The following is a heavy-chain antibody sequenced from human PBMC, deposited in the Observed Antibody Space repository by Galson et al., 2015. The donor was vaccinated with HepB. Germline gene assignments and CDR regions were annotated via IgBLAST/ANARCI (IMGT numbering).Heavy chain of an antibody. J-gene: IGHJ6*03. V-gene: IGHV1-69*13. CDR3: ATGRHMDV. CDR1: GGTFGTYV. Sequence: SVKVSCKASGGTFGTYVITWVRQAPGQGLEWMGGIIPIFDTTNYAQKFQGRVTITADESMSKAYMELSSPRPEDTAVYYCATGRHMDVWGKGTTVTVSS. CDR2: IIPIFDTT.